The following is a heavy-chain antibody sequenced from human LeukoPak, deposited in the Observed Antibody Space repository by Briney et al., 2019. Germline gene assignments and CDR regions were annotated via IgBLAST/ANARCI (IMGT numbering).Heavy chain of an antibody. CDR3: ARIRLQRMIVEQSVKGYYYYMDV. J-gene: IGHJ6*03. V-gene: IGHV4-39*07. CDR1: GGSISSSSYY. Sequence: SSETLSLTCTVSGGSISSSSYYWGWIRQPPGKGLEWIGSIYYSGSTYYNPSLKSRVTISVDTSKNQFSLKLSSVTAADTAVYYCARIRLQRMIVEQSVKGYYYYMDVWGKGTTVTVSS. CDR2: IYYSGST. D-gene: IGHD3-22*01.